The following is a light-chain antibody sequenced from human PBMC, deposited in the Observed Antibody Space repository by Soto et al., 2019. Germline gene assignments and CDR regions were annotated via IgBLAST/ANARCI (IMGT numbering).Light chain of an antibody. V-gene: IGKV3-11*01. Sequence: EIELTQSPATLSLSPGERATLSCRASQSVSSNLAWYQHKPGQAPRLLIYEASNRATGIPARFSGSGSGTDFTLTISSLEPEDFAVYYCQQRRNWPSLTFGRGTKVEIK. CDR2: EAS. J-gene: IGKJ4*01. CDR3: QQRRNWPSLT. CDR1: QSVSSN.